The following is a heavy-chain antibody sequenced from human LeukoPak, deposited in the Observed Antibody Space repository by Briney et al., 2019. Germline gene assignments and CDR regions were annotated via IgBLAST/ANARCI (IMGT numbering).Heavy chain of an antibody. CDR2: VKQDGSEK. Sequence: GGSLRLSCAASGFTFSSYSMSWVRQAPGKGLEWVANVKQDGSEKNYVDSVKGRFTISRDNAQNSLYLQMTSLRAEDTAVYYCARTYAASPGYWGQGTLVTVSS. D-gene: IGHD6-25*01. V-gene: IGHV3-7*01. CDR3: ARTYAASPGY. CDR1: GFTFSSYS. J-gene: IGHJ4*02.